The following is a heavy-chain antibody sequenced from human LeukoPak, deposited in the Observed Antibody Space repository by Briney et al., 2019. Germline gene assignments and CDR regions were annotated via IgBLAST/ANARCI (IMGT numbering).Heavy chain of an antibody. D-gene: IGHD3-10*01. CDR3: ARDYASDY. CDR1: GFTFSRYE. V-gene: IGHV3-48*03. Sequence: QPGGSLRLSCAASGFTFSRYEMNWVRQAPGKGLEWVSYISRSGDTIYFADSVKGRFTISRDNAKNSLYLQMSSLRAEDTAVYYCARDYASDYWGPGTLVTVSS. J-gene: IGHJ4*02. CDR2: ISRSGDTI.